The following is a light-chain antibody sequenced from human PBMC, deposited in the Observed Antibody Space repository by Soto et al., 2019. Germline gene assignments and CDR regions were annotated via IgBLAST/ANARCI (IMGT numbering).Light chain of an antibody. J-gene: IGKJ4*01. CDR2: AAS. CDR3: QQLNSYPLT. V-gene: IGKV1-9*01. CDR1: QGISSY. Sequence: IQLTQSPSSLSATVGDRVTITCRASQGISSYLAWYQQKPGKAPKLLIYAASTLQSGVPSRFSGSGSGTEFTLTISSLQSEDFATYYCQQLNSYPLTFGGGTKVDI.